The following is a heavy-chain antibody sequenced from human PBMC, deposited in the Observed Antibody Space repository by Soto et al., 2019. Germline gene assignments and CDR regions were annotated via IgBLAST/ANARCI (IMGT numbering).Heavy chain of an antibody. CDR2: ISGSGGST. CDR3: AKDPLLWVGDAPAPRPDAFDI. V-gene: IGHV3-23*01. Sequence: GGSLRLSCAASGFTFSSHAMSWVRQAPGKGLEWVSAISGSGGSTYYADSVKGRFTISRDNSKNTLYLQMNSLRAEDTAVYYCAKDPLLWVGDAPAPRPDAFDIWGQGTMVTVSS. D-gene: IGHD3-10*01. J-gene: IGHJ3*02. CDR1: GFTFSSHA.